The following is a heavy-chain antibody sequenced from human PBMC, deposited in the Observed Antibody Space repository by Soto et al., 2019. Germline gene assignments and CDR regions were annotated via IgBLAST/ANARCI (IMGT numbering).Heavy chain of an antibody. CDR1: GFTFSSYG. D-gene: IGHD5-12*01. CDR2: IWYDGSNK. V-gene: IGHV3-33*01. Sequence: GGSLRLSCAASGFTFSSYGMHWVRQAPGKGLEWVAVIWYDGSNKYYADSVKGRFTISRDNSKNTLYLQMNSLRAEDTAVYYCAVATSYNWFDPWGQGTLVTGSS. J-gene: IGHJ5*02. CDR3: AVATSYNWFDP.